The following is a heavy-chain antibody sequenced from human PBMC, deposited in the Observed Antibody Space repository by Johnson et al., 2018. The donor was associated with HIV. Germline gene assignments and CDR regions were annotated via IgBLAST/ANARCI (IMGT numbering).Heavy chain of an antibody. Sequence: QVQLVESGGGVVQPGRSLRLSCVVSGFTYSSYAMHWVRQAPGKGLEWVAVISYDGSNKYYADSVKGRFTISRDNSKNTLYLQMNSLRAEDTAVYYCARDRPRGWLQSLGAFDIWGQGTMVTVSS. D-gene: IGHD5-24*01. V-gene: IGHV3-30*14. CDR1: GFTYSSYA. CDR3: ARDRPRGWLQSLGAFDI. J-gene: IGHJ3*02. CDR2: ISYDGSNK.